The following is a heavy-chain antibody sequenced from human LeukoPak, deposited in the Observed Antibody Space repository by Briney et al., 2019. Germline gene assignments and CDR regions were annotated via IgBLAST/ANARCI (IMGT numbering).Heavy chain of an antibody. J-gene: IGHJ6*03. CDR2: ISYDGSNK. CDR3: ARDGDYSWYYYYYMDV. D-gene: IGHD5-12*01. V-gene: IGHV3-30*04. CDR1: GFTFSSYA. Sequence: GGSLRLSCAASGFTFSSYAMHWVRQAPGKGLEWVAVISYDGSNKYYADSVKGRFTISRDNSKNTLYLQMNSLRAEDTAVYYCARDGDYSWYYYYYMDVWGKGTTVTVSS.